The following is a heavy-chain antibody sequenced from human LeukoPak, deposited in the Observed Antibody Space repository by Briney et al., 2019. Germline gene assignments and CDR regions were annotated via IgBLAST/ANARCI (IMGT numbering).Heavy chain of an antibody. J-gene: IGHJ2*01. D-gene: IGHD4-17*01. CDR1: GGSISSGGYY. V-gene: IGHV4-31*03. Sequence: SQTLSLTCTVSGGSISSGGYYWSWIRQHPGKGLEWIGYIYYSGSTYYNPSLKSRVTISVDTSKNQFSLKLSPVTAAGTAVCYCARDQGNGEGYFDLWGRDTLLTVSS. CDR2: IYYSGST. CDR3: ARDQGNGEGYFDL.